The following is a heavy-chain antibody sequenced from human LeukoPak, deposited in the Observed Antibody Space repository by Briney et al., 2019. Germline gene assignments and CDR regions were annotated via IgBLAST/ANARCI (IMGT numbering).Heavy chain of an antibody. J-gene: IGHJ6*03. CDR3: ARHVRFLEWFADYYYYMDV. D-gene: IGHD3-3*01. CDR2: IYYSGST. Sequence: PSETLSLTCTVSGGSISSSSYYWGWIRQPPGKGLEWIGSIYYSGSTYYNPSLKSRVTISVDTSKNQFSLKLSSVTAEDTAVYYCARHVRFLEWFADYYYYMDVWGKGTTVTVSS. V-gene: IGHV4-39*01. CDR1: GGSISSSSYY.